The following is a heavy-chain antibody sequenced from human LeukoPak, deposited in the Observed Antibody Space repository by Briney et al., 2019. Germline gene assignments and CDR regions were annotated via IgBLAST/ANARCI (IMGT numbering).Heavy chain of an antibody. CDR2: IYYSGST. D-gene: IGHD3-22*01. V-gene: IGHV4-31*03. J-gene: IGHJ4*02. CDR3: AGETSYYYDSSGPAFDY. CDR1: GGSISSGGYY. Sequence: SQTLSLTCTVSGGSISSGGYYWSWIRQHPGKGLEWIGYIYYSGSTYYNPSLKSRVTISVDTSKNQFSLKLSSVTAADTAVYYCAGETSYYYDSSGPAFDYWGQGTLVTVSS.